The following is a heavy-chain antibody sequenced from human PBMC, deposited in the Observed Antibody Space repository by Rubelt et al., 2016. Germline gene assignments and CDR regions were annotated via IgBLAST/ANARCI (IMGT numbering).Heavy chain of an antibody. CDR3: ARYLGIEGDFDY. CDR2: INPSGGST. V-gene: IGHV1-46*01. Sequence: QVQLVQSGAEVKKPGASVKVSCKASGYTFTSHYMHWVRQAPGQGLEWMGIINPSGGSTSYAQKCQGRVTMTRDTATSTVYMELSSLRSEDTAVYYCARYLGIEGDFDYWGQGTLVTVSS. J-gene: IGHJ4*02. CDR1: GYTFTSHY. D-gene: IGHD7-27*01.